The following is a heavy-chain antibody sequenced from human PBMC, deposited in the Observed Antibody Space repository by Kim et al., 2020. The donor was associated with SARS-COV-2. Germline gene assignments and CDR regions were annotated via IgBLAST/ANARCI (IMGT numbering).Heavy chain of an antibody. Sequence: GGSLRLSCAASGFTFSGSAMHWVRQASGKGLEWVGRIRSKANSYATAYAASVKGRFTISRDDSKNTAYLQMNSLKTEDTAVYYCTRQIGVKGLRLGELPYLGFDPWGQGTLVTVSS. CDR2: IRSKANSYAT. CDR3: TRQIGVKGLRLGELPYLGFDP. J-gene: IGHJ5*02. CDR1: GFTFSGSA. V-gene: IGHV3-73*01. D-gene: IGHD3-16*02.